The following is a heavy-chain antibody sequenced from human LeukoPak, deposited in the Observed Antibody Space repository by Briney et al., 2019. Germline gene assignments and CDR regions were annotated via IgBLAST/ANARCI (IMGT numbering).Heavy chain of an antibody. CDR3: ARDGYCSGGSCGYYYMDV. CDR1: GGSISSSNW. CDR2: IYHSGST. V-gene: IGHV4-4*02. J-gene: IGHJ6*03. D-gene: IGHD2-15*01. Sequence: SETLSLTCAVSGGSISSSNWWSWVRQPPGKGLEWIGEIYHSGSTNYNPSLKSRVTISVDKSKNQFSLKLSSVTAADTAVYYCARDGYCSGGSCGYYYMDVWGKGTTVTVSS.